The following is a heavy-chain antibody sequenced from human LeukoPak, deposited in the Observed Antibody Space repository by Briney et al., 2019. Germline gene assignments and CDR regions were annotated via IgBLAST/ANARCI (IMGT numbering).Heavy chain of an antibody. D-gene: IGHD3-10*01. CDR1: GFTVSSNY. V-gene: IGHV3-53*01. CDR3: AKGVPVVYYYGSGKGYFDY. Sequence: PGGSLRLSCAASGFTVSSNYMSWVRQAPGKGLEWVSVIYSSGSTYYADSVKGRFTISRDNSKNTLHLQMNTLRAEDRAVYYCAKGVPVVYYYGSGKGYFDYWGQGTLVTVSS. CDR2: IYSSGST. J-gene: IGHJ4*02.